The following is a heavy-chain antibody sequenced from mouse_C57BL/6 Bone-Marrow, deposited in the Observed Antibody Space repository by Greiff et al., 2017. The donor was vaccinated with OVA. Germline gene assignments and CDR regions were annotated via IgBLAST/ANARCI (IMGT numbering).Heavy chain of an antibody. J-gene: IGHJ1*03. CDR3: AREDTTVVEGYFDV. CDR2: IWSGGST. CDR1: GFSLTSYG. V-gene: IGHV2-2*01. D-gene: IGHD1-1*01. Sequence: VQLKESGPGLVQPSQSLSITCTVSGFSLTSYGVHWVRQSPGKGLEWLGVIWSGGSTDYNAAFISRLSISKDNSKSQVFFKMNSLQADDTAIYYCAREDTTVVEGYFDVWGTGTTVTVSS.